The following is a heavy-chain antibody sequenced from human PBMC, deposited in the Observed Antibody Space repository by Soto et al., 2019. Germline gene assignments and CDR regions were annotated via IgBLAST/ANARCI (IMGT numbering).Heavy chain of an antibody. V-gene: IGHV4-34*01. CDR1: GGSFSDYY. D-gene: IGHD3-10*01. CDR2: INHSGST. CDR3: AGGYGRNFDY. Sequence: PSETLSLTCAVYGGSFSDYYWNWIRQPPGKGLEWIGEINHSGSTNYNPSLKSRVTISLDTSKNQFSLKLSSMTAADTAVYYCAGGYGRNFDYWGQGTLVTVSS. J-gene: IGHJ4*02.